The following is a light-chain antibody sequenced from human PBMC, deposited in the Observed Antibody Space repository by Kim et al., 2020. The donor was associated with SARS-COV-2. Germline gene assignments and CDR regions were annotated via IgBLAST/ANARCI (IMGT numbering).Light chain of an antibody. CDR3: QHYSRFPDT. CDR2: LAS. Sequence: DIQMSQSPSTLSASVGDRVTITCRASEAIETWLAWYQQKPGKVPSLLIYLASTLENGVPSRFSGSGSGTEFTLTINGLQPDDFATYYCQHYSRFPDTFGQGTKLEI. CDR1: EAIETW. V-gene: IGKV1-5*03. J-gene: IGKJ2*01.